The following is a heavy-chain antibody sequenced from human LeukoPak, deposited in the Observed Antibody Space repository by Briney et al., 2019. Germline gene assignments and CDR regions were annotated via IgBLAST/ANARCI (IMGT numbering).Heavy chain of an antibody. V-gene: IGHV4-34*01. CDR2: INHSGST. CDR1: GGPFSGYY. CDR3: ARAAGVSRYSSSWYLLGY. Sequence: SETLSLTCAVYGGPFSGYYWSWIRQPPGKGLEWMGEINHSGSTNYNPSLKSRVTISVDTSKNQFSLKLSSVTAADTAVYYCARAAGVSRYSSSWYLLGYWGQGTLVTVSS. D-gene: IGHD6-13*01. J-gene: IGHJ4*02.